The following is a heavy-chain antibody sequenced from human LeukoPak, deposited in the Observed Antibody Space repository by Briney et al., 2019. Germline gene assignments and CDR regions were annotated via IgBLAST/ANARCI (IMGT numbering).Heavy chain of an antibody. D-gene: IGHD1/OR15-1a*01. Sequence: ASVNVSCKTSGYTFINYDINWVRQAPGQGLEWMGWMSPKSGDTGYAQKFQGRVTMTRDASISTAYMELSSLMSEDTAVYYCARGPPFNNTLGQWGQGTLVMVSS. CDR1: GYTFINYD. J-gene: IGHJ4*02. CDR3: ARGPPFNNTLGQ. CDR2: MSPKSGDT. V-gene: IGHV1-8*01.